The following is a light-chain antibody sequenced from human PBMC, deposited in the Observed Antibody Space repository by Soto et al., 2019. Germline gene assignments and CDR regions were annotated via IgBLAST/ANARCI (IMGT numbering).Light chain of an antibody. V-gene: IGKV4-1*01. CDR2: WAS. CDR3: HHYYSTPQA. CDR1: QSVLYSSNNKNY. J-gene: IGKJ1*01. Sequence: DIVTTKSQDTMSVSLCERATITWKSIQSVLYSSNNKNYLAWYQHKPGQPPKLLIYWASTRKSGVPDRFSGSGSGTVFTLTISSLQAEDVAVYYCHHYYSTPQAFGQVTKVDIK.